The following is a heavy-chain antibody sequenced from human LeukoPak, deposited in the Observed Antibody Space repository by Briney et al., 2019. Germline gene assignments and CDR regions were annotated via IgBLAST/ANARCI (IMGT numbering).Heavy chain of an antibody. CDR1: GFTFSSYW. J-gene: IGHJ6*03. CDR3: ARDLKDSSGWYSYYYYYYMDV. V-gene: IGHV3-7*01. Sequence: GGSLRLSCAASGFTFSSYWMSWVRQAPGKGLEWVANIKQDGSEKYYVDSVKGRFTISRDNAKNSLYLQMNSLRAEDTAVYYCARDLKDSSGWYSYYYYYYMDVWGKGTTVTVSS. CDR2: IKQDGSEK. D-gene: IGHD6-19*01.